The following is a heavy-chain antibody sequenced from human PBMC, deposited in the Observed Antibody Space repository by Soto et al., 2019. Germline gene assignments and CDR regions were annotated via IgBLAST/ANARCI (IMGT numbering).Heavy chain of an antibody. J-gene: IGHJ5*02. V-gene: IGHV4-59*01. CDR2: ISYSGST. CDR1: GGSISSYY. Sequence: PSETLSLTCTVSGGSISSYYWSWIRQPPGKGLEWIGYISYSGSTNYNPSLKSRVTISGDTSKNQFSLRLSSVTAADTAVYYCARGGVGWFDPWGRGTLVTVSS. CDR3: ARGGVGWFDP. D-gene: IGHD3-16*01.